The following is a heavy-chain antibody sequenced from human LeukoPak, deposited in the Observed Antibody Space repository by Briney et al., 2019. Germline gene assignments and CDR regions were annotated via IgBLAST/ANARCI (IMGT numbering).Heavy chain of an antibody. D-gene: IGHD3-10*01. CDR1: GGSFSGYY. J-gene: IGHJ6*02. CDR2: IYHSGST. CDR3: ARDRVLLWFGEADYYYYGMDV. V-gene: IGHV4-34*01. Sequence: SETLSLTCAVYGGSFSGYYWSWIRQPPGKGLEWIGEIYHSGSTNYNPSLKSQVTISVDKSKNQFSLKLSSVTAADTAVYYCARDRVLLWFGEADYYYYGMDVWGQGTTVTVSS.